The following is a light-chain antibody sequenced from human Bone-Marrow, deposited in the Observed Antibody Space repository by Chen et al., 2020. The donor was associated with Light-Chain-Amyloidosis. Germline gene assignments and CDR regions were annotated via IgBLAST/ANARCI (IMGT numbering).Light chain of an antibody. Sequence: QSALTQPASVSGSPGQSITISCTASSRDVATYKFVSWYQKHPGKAPKFIIYEGSKWPSGFSDRFSGSKSGKTAALTISGLQAEDEADYYCLSYAGSFTFVFGTGTKVTVL. V-gene: IGLV2-23*01. CDR2: EGS. CDR1: SRDVATYKF. J-gene: IGLJ1*01. CDR3: LSYAGSFTFV.